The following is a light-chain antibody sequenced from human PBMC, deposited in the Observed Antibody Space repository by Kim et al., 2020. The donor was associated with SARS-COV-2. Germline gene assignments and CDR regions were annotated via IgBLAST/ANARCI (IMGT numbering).Light chain of an antibody. J-gene: IGLJ2*01. CDR3: SSYTGSVV. Sequence: QSASVSGSPGQSITISCTGTSSDVGAHNYVSWYQHHPGKAPKLMIYDVTRRPSGISNRFSGSKSGNTASLTISGLQAEDEADYYCSSYTGSVVFGGGTQLTVL. CDR2: DVT. CDR1: SSDVGAHNY. V-gene: IGLV2-14*03.